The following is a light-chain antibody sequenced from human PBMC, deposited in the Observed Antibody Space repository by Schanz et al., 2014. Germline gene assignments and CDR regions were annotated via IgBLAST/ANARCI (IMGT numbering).Light chain of an antibody. J-gene: IGLJ3*02. CDR1: SNDVGTYNF. V-gene: IGLV2-14*03. Sequence: QSALTQPASVSGSPGQSITLSCTGTSNDVGTYNFVSWYQHHPGRAPKLILYDVASRPSGISNRFSGSKSGNTASLTVSGLQAEDEADYYCSSYAGSNNLVFGGGTKLTVL. CDR2: DVA. CDR3: SSYAGSNNLV.